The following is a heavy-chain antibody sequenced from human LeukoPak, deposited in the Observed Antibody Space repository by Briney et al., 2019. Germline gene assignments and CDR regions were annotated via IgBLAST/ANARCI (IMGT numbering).Heavy chain of an antibody. CDR3: ARTGDQSYSGYINP. CDR2: IYYSGST. J-gene: IGHJ5*02. Sequence: SETLSLTCTASGGSISSYYWSWLRQPPGKGLEWIGYIYYSGSTNYNPSLKSRVTISVDTSKNQFSLKLSSVTAADTAVYYCARTGDQSYSGYINPWGQGTLVTVSS. CDR1: GGSISSYY. V-gene: IGHV4-59*12. D-gene: IGHD5-12*01.